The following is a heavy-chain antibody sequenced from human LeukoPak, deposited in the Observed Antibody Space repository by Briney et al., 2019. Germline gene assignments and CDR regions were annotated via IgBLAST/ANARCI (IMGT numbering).Heavy chain of an antibody. J-gene: IGHJ4*02. CDR2: IYYSGST. CDR1: GGSISSGDYY. V-gene: IGHV4-30-4*01. Sequence: SETLSLTCTVSGGSISSGDYYWSWIRQPPGKGLEWIGYIYYSGSTYYNPSLKSRVTTSVDTCKNQFSLKLSSVTAADTAVYYCARAYYDNSGYLDYWGQGTLVTVSS. CDR3: ARAYYDNSGYLDY. D-gene: IGHD3-22*01.